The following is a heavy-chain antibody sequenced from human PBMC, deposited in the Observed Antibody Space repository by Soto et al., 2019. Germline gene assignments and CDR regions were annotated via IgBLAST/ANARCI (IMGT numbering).Heavy chain of an antibody. D-gene: IGHD1-26*01. CDR3: TTDAAIV. J-gene: IGHJ4*02. V-gene: IGHV3-15*01. CDR1: GFTFSNAW. Sequence: EVQLVESGGGLVKPGGSLRLSCAASGFTFSNAWMSWVRQAPGKGLEWVGRIKSISDGGTTDYAAPVKGRFTISRDDSKNTLVLQMNSLKSEDTAVYFCTTDAAIVWGQGTLVTVSS. CDR2: IKSISDGGTT.